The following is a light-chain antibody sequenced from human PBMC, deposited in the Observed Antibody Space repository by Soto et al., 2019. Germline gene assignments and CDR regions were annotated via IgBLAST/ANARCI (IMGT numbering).Light chain of an antibody. CDR1: NSNIGGNS. CDR3: AAWDDSLSGHYV. J-gene: IGLJ1*01. CDR2: SNN. V-gene: IGLV1-44*01. Sequence: QSVLTQPPSASGTPGQRXTISCSGSNSNIGGNSVNWYQQFPGAAPKLLISSNNQRPSGIPDRFSGSKSGTSASLAISGLQFDDEADYYCAAWDDSLSGHYVFGAGTKVTVL.